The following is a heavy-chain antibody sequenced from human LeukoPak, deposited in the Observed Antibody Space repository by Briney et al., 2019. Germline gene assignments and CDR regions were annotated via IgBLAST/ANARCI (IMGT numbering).Heavy chain of an antibody. D-gene: IGHD1-26*01. Sequence: GESLKISCKDSGDKFGTYWIDWVRQMPGKGLEWMGIIYPGDSDTRYSPSFQGQVTISADKSISTAYLQWSTLKASDTTMYFCARRSADAFHIWGQGTMVTVSS. V-gene: IGHV5-51*01. CDR3: ARRSADAFHI. J-gene: IGHJ3*02. CDR1: GDKFGTYW. CDR2: IYPGDSDT.